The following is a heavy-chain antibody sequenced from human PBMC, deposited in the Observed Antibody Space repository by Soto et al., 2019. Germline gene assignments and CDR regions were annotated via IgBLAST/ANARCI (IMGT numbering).Heavy chain of an antibody. CDR2: INRAGTTT. CDR1: GSTFSTYG. V-gene: IGHV3-74*01. CDR3: ARGDTAMVIDY. Sequence: EVQLVESGGGLVQPGGSLRLSCAASGSTFSTYGMHWVRQAPGKGLVWVSGINRAGTTTTYADSMKGRFTISRDNAKNTLYLQMNSLRAEDTAVYYCARGDTAMVIDYWGQGTQVTVSS. D-gene: IGHD5-18*01. J-gene: IGHJ4*02.